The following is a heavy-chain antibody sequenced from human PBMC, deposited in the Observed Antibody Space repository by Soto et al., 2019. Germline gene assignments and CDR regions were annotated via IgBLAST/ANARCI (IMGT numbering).Heavy chain of an antibody. D-gene: IGHD4-17*01. V-gene: IGHV3-33*01. CDR2: IWYDGSNK. J-gene: IGHJ4*02. Sequence: PGGSLRLSCLASGLTFRTYLMHWVRQAPGKGLGWVAVIWYDGSNKYYADSVKGRFTISRDNSKNTLYLQMNSLRAEDTAVYYCARDLDGDYEEVDYWGQGTLVTVSS. CDR3: ARDLDGDYEEVDY. CDR1: GLTFRTYL.